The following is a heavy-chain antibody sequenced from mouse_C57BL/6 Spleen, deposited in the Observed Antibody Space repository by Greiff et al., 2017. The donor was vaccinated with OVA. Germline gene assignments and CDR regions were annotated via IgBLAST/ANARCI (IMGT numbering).Heavy chain of an antibody. CDR3: ARNLGYYDYDDYYAMDY. CDR1: GFSLTSYA. D-gene: IGHD2-4*01. J-gene: IGHJ4*01. CDR2: IWTGGGT. Sequence: VQRVESGPGLVAPSQSLSITCTVSGFSLTSYAISWVRQPPGKGLEWLGVIWTGGGTNYNSALKSRLSISKDNSKSQVFLKMNSLQTDDTARYYCARNLGYYDYDDYYAMDYWGQGTSVTVSS. V-gene: IGHV2-9-1*01.